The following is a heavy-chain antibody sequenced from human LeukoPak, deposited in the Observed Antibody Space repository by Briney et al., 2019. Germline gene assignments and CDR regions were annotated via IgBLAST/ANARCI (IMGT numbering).Heavy chain of an antibody. CDR3: ARGKTMVYCGGDCYRFDN. D-gene: IGHD2-21*02. V-gene: IGHV1-2*02. CDR1: GYTFTSYD. Sequence: EASVKVSCKASGYTFTSYDINWVRQATGQGLDWVGWINPNSGGTNYAQKFQGRVTMTRDTSISTAYMELSRLLSGDTAVYYCARGKTMVYCGGDCYRFDNWGQGTLVTVSS. CDR2: INPNSGGT. J-gene: IGHJ4*02.